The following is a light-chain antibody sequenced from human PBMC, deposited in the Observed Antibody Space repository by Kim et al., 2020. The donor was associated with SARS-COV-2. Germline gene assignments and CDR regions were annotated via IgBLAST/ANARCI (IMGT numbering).Light chain of an antibody. CDR1: SSNIGAGYD. V-gene: IGLV1-40*01. Sequence: QSVLTQPPSVSGAPGQRVTISCTGGSSNIGAGYDVHWYQQLLGTVPQLLIYGDTSRPSGVPDRFSGSKSGTSASLAITGLQAEDEADYYCQSYDSSLTAVVFGGGTQLTVL. J-gene: IGLJ2*01. CDR2: GDT. CDR3: QSYDSSLTAVV.